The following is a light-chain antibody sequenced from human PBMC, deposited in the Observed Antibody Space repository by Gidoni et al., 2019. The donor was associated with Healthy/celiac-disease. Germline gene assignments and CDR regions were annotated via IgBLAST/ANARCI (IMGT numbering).Light chain of an antibody. V-gene: IGKV1-39*01. CDR3: QQNYSTPPT. J-gene: IGKJ3*01. CDR2: AAS. Sequence: DIQITQSPSSLSASVGERVTITCRASQSISSYLNWYQQKPGKAPKLLIYAASSLQSGVPARFSGSGSGTDFTITISSLQPEDFATYYCQQNYSTPPTFGHGTKVEIK. CDR1: QSISSY.